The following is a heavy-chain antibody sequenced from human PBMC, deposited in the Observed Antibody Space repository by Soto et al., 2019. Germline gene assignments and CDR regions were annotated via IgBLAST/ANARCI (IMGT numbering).Heavy chain of an antibody. V-gene: IGHV3-23*01. CDR1: GFNFASYA. CDR2: TSESGGST. Sequence: EVQLLASGGGLVQPGGSLRLSCAASGFNFASYAMSWVRQAPGKGLEWVSHTSESGGSTNYADSVKGRFTISRDNSKNTLYLQMHSLRAEDTALYYCAKRLTYAAAPFDIWGQGTMVTVSS. D-gene: IGHD2-2*01. CDR3: AKRLTYAAAPFDI. J-gene: IGHJ3*02.